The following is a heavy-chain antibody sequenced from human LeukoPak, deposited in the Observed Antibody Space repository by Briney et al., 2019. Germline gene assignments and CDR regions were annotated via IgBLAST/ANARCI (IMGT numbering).Heavy chain of an antibody. CDR2: INPSGGST. V-gene: IGHV1-46*01. J-gene: IGHJ4*02. CDR3: AREVHDYVWGSYLADY. Sequence: GASVKVSCKASGGTFGSYAISWVRQAPGQGLEWMGIINPSGGSTNYAQNFQGRVTMTRDTSTSTVYMELSSLRSEDTAVYYCAREVHDYVWGSYLADYWGQGTLVTVSS. CDR1: GGTFGSYA. D-gene: IGHD3-16*02.